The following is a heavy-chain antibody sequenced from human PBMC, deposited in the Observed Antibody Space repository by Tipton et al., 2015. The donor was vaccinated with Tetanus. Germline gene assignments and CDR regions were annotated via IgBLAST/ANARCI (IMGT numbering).Heavy chain of an antibody. CDR1: GFTFTRYA. D-gene: IGHD3-16*01. CDR3: AREDGGPTLDYFDS. CDR2: ITFDGSTK. Sequence: SLRLSCAASGFTFTRYAMYWIRQAPGKGLEWVAVITFDGSTKYYADSVKGRFTLSRDNSQSTLYLQMNSLKVEDTAVYYCAREDGGPTLDYFDSWGQGALVIVSS. V-gene: IGHV3-30-3*01. J-gene: IGHJ4*02.